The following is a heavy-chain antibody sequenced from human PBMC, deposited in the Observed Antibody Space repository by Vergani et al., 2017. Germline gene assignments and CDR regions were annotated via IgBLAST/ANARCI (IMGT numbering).Heavy chain of an antibody. J-gene: IGHJ3*02. Sequence: VQLVQSGAEVTKPGSSVKVSCKASGGTFSSYAISWVRQAPGQGLEWMGEIIPIFGTATYAQKLQGRFTLTADKYTSSAYMELSSLRSDDTAVYYCATRGGLLRGAFDIWGQGTMVTVSS. D-gene: IGHD1-26*01. V-gene: IGHV1-69*06. CDR2: IIPIFGTA. CDR1: GGTFSSYA. CDR3: ATRGGLLRGAFDI.